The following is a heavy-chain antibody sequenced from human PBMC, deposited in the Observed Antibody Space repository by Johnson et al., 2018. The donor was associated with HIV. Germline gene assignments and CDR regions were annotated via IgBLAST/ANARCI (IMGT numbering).Heavy chain of an antibody. J-gene: IGHJ3*01. CDR2: ISYDGSIK. V-gene: IGHV3-30-3*01. Sequence: QVQLVESGGGVVQPGRSLRLSCAASGFTFSSYAMHWVRQAPGQGLELVAVISYDGSIKNYADTVQGRFTISRDNAKNSPYLQMNSLRADDTAVYYCARDLGGDAGFDVWGQGTTVTVSS. D-gene: IGHD3-10*01. CDR1: GFTFSSYA. CDR3: ARDLGGDAGFDV.